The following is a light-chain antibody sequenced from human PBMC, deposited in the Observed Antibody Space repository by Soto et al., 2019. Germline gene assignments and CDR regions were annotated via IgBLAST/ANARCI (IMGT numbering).Light chain of an antibody. J-gene: IGLJ2*01. V-gene: IGLV2-8*01. CDR1: SSDVGGYNY. CDR3: SSYAGSPVI. Sequence: QSALTQPPSASGSPGQSVIISCTGTSSDVGGYNYVSWYQQHPGKAPKLMIYEVSKRPSGVPDRFSGSKSGNTASLTVSGLQAEDEADYYCSSYAGSPVIFGGGTKVTVL. CDR2: EVS.